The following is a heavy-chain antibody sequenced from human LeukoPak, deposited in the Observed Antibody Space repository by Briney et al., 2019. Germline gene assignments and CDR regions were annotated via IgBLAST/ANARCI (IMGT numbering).Heavy chain of an antibody. CDR1: GFTFSSYW. D-gene: IGHD2-21*02. J-gene: IGHJ2*01. Sequence: GGSLRLSCAASGFTFSSYWMHWVRQAPGKGLVWVSRINSDGSTTTYADSVKGRFTISRDNAKNTLYLQMNSLRGEDTAVYYCARAPYCGSDCYSRYFDLWGRGTLVTVSS. CDR2: INSDGSTT. CDR3: ARAPYCGSDCYSRYFDL. V-gene: IGHV3-74*01.